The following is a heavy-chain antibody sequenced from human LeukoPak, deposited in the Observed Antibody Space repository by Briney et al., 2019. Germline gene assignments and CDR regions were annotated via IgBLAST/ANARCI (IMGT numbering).Heavy chain of an antibody. Sequence: GGSLRLSCAASGFTVSSNYMSWVRQAPGKGLEWVSVIYSGGSTYYADSVKGRFTISRDNSKNTLYLQMNSLRAEDTAVYYCVRDRGGYYDSSGYLDYWGQGTLVTVSS. D-gene: IGHD3-22*01. CDR3: VRDRGGYYDSSGYLDY. CDR1: GFTVSSNY. CDR2: IYSGGST. V-gene: IGHV3-66*01. J-gene: IGHJ4*02.